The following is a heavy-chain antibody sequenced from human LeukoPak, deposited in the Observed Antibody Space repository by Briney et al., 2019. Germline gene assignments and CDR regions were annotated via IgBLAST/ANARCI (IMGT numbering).Heavy chain of an antibody. J-gene: IGHJ6*03. Sequence: SETLSLTCTVSGGSISSYYWSWIRQPAGKGLEWIGRIYTSGSTNYNPSLKSRVTMSVDTSRNQFSLKLSSVTAADTAVYYCARESMTYYYYYMDVWGKGITVTVSS. V-gene: IGHV4-4*07. CDR2: IYTSGST. CDR3: ARESMTYYYYYMDV. D-gene: IGHD2/OR15-2a*01. CDR1: GGSISSYY.